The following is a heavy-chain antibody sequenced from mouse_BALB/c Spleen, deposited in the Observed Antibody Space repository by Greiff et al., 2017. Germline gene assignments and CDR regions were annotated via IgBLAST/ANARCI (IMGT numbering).Heavy chain of an antibody. Sequence: QVQLKESGPGLVAPSQSLSITCTVSGFSLTGYGVKWVRQPPGKGLEWLGMIWGDGSTDYNTALKSRLSISKDNSKSQVFLKMNSLQTDDTARYYCALPYGSLAMDYWGQGTSVTVSS. CDR3: ALPYGSLAMDY. CDR2: IWGDGST. V-gene: IGHV2-6-7*01. CDR1: GFSLTGYG. D-gene: IGHD1-1*01. J-gene: IGHJ4*01.